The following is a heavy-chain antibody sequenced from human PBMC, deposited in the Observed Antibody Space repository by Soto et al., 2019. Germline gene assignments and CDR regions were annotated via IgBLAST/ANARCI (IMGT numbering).Heavy chain of an antibody. D-gene: IGHD1-26*01. CDR1: GFTFSSYA. J-gene: IGHJ3*02. Sequence: VGSLRLSCAASGFTFSSYAMSWVRQAPGKGLEWVSAISGSGGSTYHADSVKGRFTISRDNSKNTLYLQMNSLRAEDTAVYYCVKRWELLAFDIWGQGTMVTVSS. CDR2: ISGSGGST. CDR3: VKRWELLAFDI. V-gene: IGHV3-23*01.